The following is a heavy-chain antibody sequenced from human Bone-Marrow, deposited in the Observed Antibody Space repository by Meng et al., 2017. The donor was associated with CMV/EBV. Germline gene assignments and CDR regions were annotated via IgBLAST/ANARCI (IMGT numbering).Heavy chain of an antibody. J-gene: IGHJ4*02. CDR1: GYTFTGYY. CDR3: AAYYYGSGSYHSTSYYFDY. V-gene: IGHV1-2*02. D-gene: IGHD3-10*01. CDR2: INPNSGGT. Sequence: ASVKVSCKASGYTFTGYYMHWVRQAPGQGLEWMGWINPNSGGTNYAQKFQERVTITRDMSTSTAYMELSSLRSEDTAVYYCAAYYYGSGSYHSTSYYFDYWGQGTLVTVSS.